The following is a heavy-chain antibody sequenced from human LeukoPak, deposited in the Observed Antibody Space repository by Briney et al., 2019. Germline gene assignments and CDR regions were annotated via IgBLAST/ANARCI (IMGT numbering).Heavy chain of an antibody. CDR1: GYTFTSYY. V-gene: IGHV1-46*01. Sequence: GASVKVSCKASGYTFTSYYMHWVRQAPGQGLEWMGIINPSGGSTSYAQKFQGRVTMTRDTSTSTVYMELSSLRSEDTAVYYCARVDAITYYDFWSGYTGWFDPWGQGTLVTVSS. J-gene: IGHJ5*02. D-gene: IGHD3-3*01. CDR2: INPSGGST. CDR3: ARVDAITYYDFWSGYTGWFDP.